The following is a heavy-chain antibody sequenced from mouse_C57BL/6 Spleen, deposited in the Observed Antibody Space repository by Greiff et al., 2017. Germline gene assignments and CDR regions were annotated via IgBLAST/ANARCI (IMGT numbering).Heavy chain of an antibody. J-gene: IGHJ2*01. Sequence: QVQLQQSGAELVKPGASVKLSCKASGYTFTSYWMHWVKQRPGQGLEWIGMIHPNSGSTNYNEKFKSKATLTVDKSSSTAYMQLSSLTSEDSAVYYCARWGTVVSSPYFDYWGQGTTLTVSS. CDR3: ARWGTVVSSPYFDY. CDR1: GYTFTSYW. V-gene: IGHV1-64*01. CDR2: IHPNSGST. D-gene: IGHD1-1*01.